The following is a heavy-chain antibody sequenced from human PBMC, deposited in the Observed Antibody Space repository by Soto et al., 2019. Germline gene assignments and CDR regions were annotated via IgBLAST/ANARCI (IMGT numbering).Heavy chain of an antibody. CDR1: GFTFSSYA. CDR3: ALKRAGGSIDY. Sequence: GGSLRLSCAASGFTFSSYAMSWVRQAPGKGLEWVSAISGSGGSTYYADSVKGRFTISRDNSKNTLYLQMNRLRAEDTAVYYCALKRAGGSIDYWGQGTLVTVSS. CDR2: ISGSGGST. D-gene: IGHD2-15*01. J-gene: IGHJ4*02. V-gene: IGHV3-23*01.